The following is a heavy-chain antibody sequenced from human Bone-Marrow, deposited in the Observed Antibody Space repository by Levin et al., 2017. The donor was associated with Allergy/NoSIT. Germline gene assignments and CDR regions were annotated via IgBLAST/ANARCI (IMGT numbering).Heavy chain of an antibody. CDR1: GFTFSDYY. V-gene: IGHV3-11*01. J-gene: IGHJ6*02. Sequence: LSLTCAASGFTFSDYYMIWTRQAPGKGLEWVSYISSSGTTIQYADSLKGRFTISRDNAKNSLYLQMNSLRAEDTAVYYCARYRLAYCSGDSCYSAYDYYGMDVWGQGTTVTVSS. D-gene: IGHD2-15*01. CDR2: ISSSGTTI. CDR3: ARYRLAYCSGDSCYSAYDYYGMDV.